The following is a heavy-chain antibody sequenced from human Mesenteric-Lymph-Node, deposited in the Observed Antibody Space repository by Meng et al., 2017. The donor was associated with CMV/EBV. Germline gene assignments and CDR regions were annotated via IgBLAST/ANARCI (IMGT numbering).Heavy chain of an antibody. D-gene: IGHD3-3*01. CDR1: GFTFSSSS. V-gene: IGHV3-48*04. J-gene: IGHJ6*02. Sequence: GESLKISCAASGFTFSSSSINWVRQAPGKGLEWVSYISGRSSTIYYADSVKGRFTISRDNAKNSLYLQMNSLRAEDTAVYYCARVTIFGVVTPNYYYGMDVWGQGTTVTVSS. CDR2: ISGRSSTI. CDR3: ARVTIFGVVTPNYYYGMDV.